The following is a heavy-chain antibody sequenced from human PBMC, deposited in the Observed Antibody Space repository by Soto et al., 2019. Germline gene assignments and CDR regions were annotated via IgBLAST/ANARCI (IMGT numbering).Heavy chain of an antibody. CDR2: ISAYNGNT. V-gene: IGHV1-18*01. D-gene: IGHD5-18*01. CDR1: GYTFTSYG. CDR3: ARDQFDSYGPEGGLDY. J-gene: IGHJ4*02. Sequence: QVQLVQSGAEVKKPGASVKVSCKASGYTFTSYGISWVRQAPGQGLEWMGWISAYNGNTNYAQKLRGRVTIPTDTSTSTASMELRSLRSDDTAVYYCARDQFDSYGPEGGLDYWGQGTLVTVSS.